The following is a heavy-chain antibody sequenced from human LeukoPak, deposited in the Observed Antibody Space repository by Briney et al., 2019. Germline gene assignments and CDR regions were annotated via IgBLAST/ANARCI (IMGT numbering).Heavy chain of an antibody. V-gene: IGHV4-59*01. CDR1: GGSISSYY. J-gene: IGHJ4*02. CDR2: IYYSGST. CDR3: AREVRRWTGYALYYFDY. D-gene: IGHD3/OR15-3a*01. Sequence: PSETLSLTCTVSGGSISSYYWSWIRQPPGKALEWIGYIYYSGSTNYNPSLKSRVTISVDTSKNQFSLKLSSVTGADTAVYYCAREVRRWTGYALYYFDYWGQGTLVTVSS.